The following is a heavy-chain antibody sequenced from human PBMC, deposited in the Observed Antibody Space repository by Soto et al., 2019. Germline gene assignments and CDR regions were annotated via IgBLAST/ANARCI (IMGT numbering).Heavy chain of an antibody. Sequence: QVQLQQWGAGLLKPSETLSLTCAVYGGSFSGYYWSWIRQPPGKGLEWIGEINHSGSTNYNPSLKSRVTISVDTSKNQFSLKLSSVTAADTAVYYCASLAGTDYWGQGTLVTVSS. CDR3: ASLAGTDY. V-gene: IGHV4-34*01. D-gene: IGHD6-19*01. J-gene: IGHJ4*02. CDR1: GGSFSGYY. CDR2: INHSGST.